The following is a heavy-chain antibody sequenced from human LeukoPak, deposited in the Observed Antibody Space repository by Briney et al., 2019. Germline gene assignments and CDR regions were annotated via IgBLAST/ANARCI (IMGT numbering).Heavy chain of an antibody. CDR2: ISGSGGST. Sequence: GGSLRLSCAASGFTFSSYAMSWVRKAPGKGLKWVSVISGSGGSTYYADSVKGRFTISRDNSKNTLYLQMNSLRAEDTAVYYCAKDSVILTGRYLDYWGQGTLVTVSS. D-gene: IGHD3-9*01. CDR3: AKDSVILTGRYLDY. J-gene: IGHJ4*02. V-gene: IGHV3-23*01. CDR1: GFTFSSYA.